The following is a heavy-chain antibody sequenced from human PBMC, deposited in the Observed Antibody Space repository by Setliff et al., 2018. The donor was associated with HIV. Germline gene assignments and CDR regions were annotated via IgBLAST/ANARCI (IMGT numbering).Heavy chain of an antibody. D-gene: IGHD2-21*02. V-gene: IGHV4-38-2*01. Sequence: PSETLSLTCGVSGYSISSGYYWGWIRQPPGKGLEWIGSIYHNGITYYNPSLKSRVTISVDTSKNQFSVRLSSVSAADTAVYFCARGVPLLPPHYWGQGTLVTVSS. J-gene: IGHJ4*02. CDR1: GYSISSGYY. CDR3: ARGVPLLPPHY. CDR2: IYHNGIT.